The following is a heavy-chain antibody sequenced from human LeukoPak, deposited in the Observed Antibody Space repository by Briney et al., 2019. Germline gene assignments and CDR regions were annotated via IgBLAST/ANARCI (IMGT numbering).Heavy chain of an antibody. Sequence: PGGSLRLSCAASGFTFSSYSMNWVRQAPGKGLEWVSSISSSSYIYYADSVKGRFTISRDNAKNSLYLQMNSLRAGDTAVYYCARDAAAAPGAFDIWGQGTMVTVS. D-gene: IGHD6-13*01. CDR3: ARDAAAAPGAFDI. V-gene: IGHV3-21*01. CDR2: ISSSSYI. J-gene: IGHJ3*02. CDR1: GFTFSSYS.